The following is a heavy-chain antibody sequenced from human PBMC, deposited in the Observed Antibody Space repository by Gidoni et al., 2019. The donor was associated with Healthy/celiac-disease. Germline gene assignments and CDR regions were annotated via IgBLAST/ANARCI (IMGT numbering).Heavy chain of an antibody. J-gene: IGHJ4*02. CDR1: GGSISSSSSY. CDR3: ARTYTESSSWYFNLPRFDY. CDR2: IYYSGST. D-gene: IGHD6-13*01. V-gene: IGHV4-39*01. Sequence: QLQLQESGPGLVKPSETLSLTCTVSGGSISSSSSYWGWIRQPPGKGLEWIGSIYYSGSTYYNPSLKSRVTISVDTSKNQFSLKLSSVTAADTAVYYCARTYTESSSWYFNLPRFDYWGQGTLVTVSS.